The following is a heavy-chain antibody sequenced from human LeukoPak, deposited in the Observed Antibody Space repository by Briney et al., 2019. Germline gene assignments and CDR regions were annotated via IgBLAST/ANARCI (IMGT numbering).Heavy chain of an antibody. CDR2: IYSGGST. CDR1: GFTVSSNY. J-gene: IGHJ6*02. Sequence: PGGSLRLSCAASGFTVSSNYMSWVRQAPGKGLEWGSVIYSGGSTYYADSVKSRFTISRHNSKNTLYLQMNSPRAEDTAVYYCASLLTFGGVIAPLHYYYGMDVWGQGTTVTVSS. V-gene: IGHV3-53*04. D-gene: IGHD3-16*02. CDR3: ASLLTFGGVIAPLHYYYGMDV.